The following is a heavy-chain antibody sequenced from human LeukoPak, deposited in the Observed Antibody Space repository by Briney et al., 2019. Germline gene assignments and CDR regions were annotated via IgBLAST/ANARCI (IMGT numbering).Heavy chain of an antibody. Sequence: SVTVSLPCTVSGGSLSSYYWSWIRQPPGKGLEWIGRISYRWSTNYSPALQSRVDISGESSKNQLPLRLSSVTTADPAVYYCAPDNVGALYWGQGTLVTVSS. V-gene: IGHV4-59*01. J-gene: IGHJ4*02. D-gene: IGHD1-26*01. CDR1: GGSLSSYY. CDR3: APDNVGALY. CDR2: ISYRWST.